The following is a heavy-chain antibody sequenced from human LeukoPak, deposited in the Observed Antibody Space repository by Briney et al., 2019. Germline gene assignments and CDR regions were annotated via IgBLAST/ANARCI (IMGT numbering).Heavy chain of an antibody. Sequence: GGSLRLSCAASGFTFSSYAMHWVRQAPGKGLEWVAVISYDGSSKYYADSVKGRFTISRDNSKNTLYLQMNSLRAEDTAVYYCARDGLLGEALDYWGQGTLVTVSS. J-gene: IGHJ4*02. D-gene: IGHD3/OR15-3a*01. CDR1: GFTFSSYA. V-gene: IGHV3-30-3*01. CDR2: ISYDGSSK. CDR3: ARDGLLGEALDY.